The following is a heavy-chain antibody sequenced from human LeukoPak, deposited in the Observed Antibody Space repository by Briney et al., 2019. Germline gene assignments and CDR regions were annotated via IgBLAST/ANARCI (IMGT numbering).Heavy chain of an antibody. CDR2: TYYRSKRYN. V-gene: IGHV6-1*01. D-gene: IGHD1-26*01. CDR1: GDGVSINSAA. CDR3: ARDPGLLGTYYYYGMDV. J-gene: IGHJ6*02. Sequence: SQTLSLPCAISGDGVSINSAAWNWIRQSPSRGLESLGKTYYRSKRYNHYEVSVKSRITINPDTSKNQFSLQLNSVTPEDTAVYYCARDPGLLGTYYYYGMDVWGQGTTVTVSS.